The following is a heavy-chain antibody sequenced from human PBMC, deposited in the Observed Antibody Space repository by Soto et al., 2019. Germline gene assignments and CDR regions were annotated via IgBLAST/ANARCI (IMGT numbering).Heavy chain of an antibody. CDR2: IIPIFGTA. J-gene: IGHJ4*02. Sequence: ASVKVSCKASGGTFSSYAISWVRQAPGQGLEWMGGIIPIFGTANYAQKFQGRVTITADESTSTAYMELSSLRSEDTAVYYCARTRRKDWSGYYTARTKELSFYFDYWGQGTLVTVSS. D-gene: IGHD3-3*01. V-gene: IGHV1-69*13. CDR1: GGTFSSYA. CDR3: ARTRRKDWSGYYTARTKELSFYFDY.